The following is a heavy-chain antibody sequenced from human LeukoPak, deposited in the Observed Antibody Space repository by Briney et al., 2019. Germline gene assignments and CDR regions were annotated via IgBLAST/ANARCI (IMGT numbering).Heavy chain of an antibody. D-gene: IGHD3-22*01. J-gene: IGHJ4*02. CDR3: TRERHYDSSGYLDY. CDR2: IRSKAYGGTT. V-gene: IGHV3-49*03. CDR1: GFTFGDYA. Sequence: GGSLRLSCTASGFTFGDYAMSWFRQAPGKGREGVGFIRSKAYGGTTEYAASVKGRFTISRDDSKSIAYLQMNSLKTEDTAVYYCTRERHYDSSGYLDYWGQGTLVTVSS.